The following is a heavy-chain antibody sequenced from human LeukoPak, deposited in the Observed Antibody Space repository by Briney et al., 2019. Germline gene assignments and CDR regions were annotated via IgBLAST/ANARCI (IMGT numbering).Heavy chain of an antibody. Sequence: ASVKVSCKASGYTFTGYYMHWVRQAPGQGLEWMGWINPNSGGTNYAQKFQGRVTMTRDTSISTAYMELSRLRSDDTAVYYCAAAFGRWSAGTFDYWGQGTLVTVSS. J-gene: IGHJ4*02. V-gene: IGHV1-2*02. CDR2: INPNSGGT. D-gene: IGHD3-10*01. CDR1: GYTFTGYY. CDR3: AAAFGRWSAGTFDY.